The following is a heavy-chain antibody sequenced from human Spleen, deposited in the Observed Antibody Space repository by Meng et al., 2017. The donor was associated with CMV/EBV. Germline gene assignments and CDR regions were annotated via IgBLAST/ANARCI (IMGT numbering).Heavy chain of an antibody. CDR1: GGTFSSYA. D-gene: IGHD6-13*01. CDR3: AKDGRIAASGRPFN. CDR2: ITPSGGKT. Sequence: ASVKVSCKASGGTFSSYAISWVRQAPGQGLEWMGIITPSGGKTRFAQKFQGRVTMTSDTSTSTVYMELSSLRSEDTAVYYCAKDGRIAASGRPFNWGQGTLVTVSS. J-gene: IGHJ4*02. V-gene: IGHV1-46*01.